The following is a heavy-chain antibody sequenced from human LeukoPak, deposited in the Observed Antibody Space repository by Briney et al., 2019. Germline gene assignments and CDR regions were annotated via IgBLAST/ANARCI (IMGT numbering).Heavy chain of an antibody. CDR2: INPNNGGT. CDR1: GFSLTGYY. J-gene: IGHJ6*02. Sequence: ASVKVSCKASGFSLTGYYMHWVRQAPGQGLEWMGWINPNNGGTNCAQKFQGRVTMTTDTSISTAYMDLRRLSSDDTAVYYCAREVGSMDVWGQGTTVTVSS. D-gene: IGHD7-27*01. CDR3: AREVGSMDV. V-gene: IGHV1-2*02.